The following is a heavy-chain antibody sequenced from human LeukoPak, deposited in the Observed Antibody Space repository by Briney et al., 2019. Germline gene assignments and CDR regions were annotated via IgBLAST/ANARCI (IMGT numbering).Heavy chain of an antibody. CDR3: ARDSSGRLRLGELSFDY. J-gene: IGHJ4*02. CDR2: IYTSGST. V-gene: IGHV4-4*07. D-gene: IGHD3-16*01. CDR1: GGSTSSYY. Sequence: SETLPLTCTVSGGSTSSYYWSWIRQPAGKGLEWIGRIYTSGSTNYNPSLKSRVTMSVDTSKNQFSLKLSSVTAADTAVYYCARDSSGRLRLGELSFDYWGQGTLVTVSS.